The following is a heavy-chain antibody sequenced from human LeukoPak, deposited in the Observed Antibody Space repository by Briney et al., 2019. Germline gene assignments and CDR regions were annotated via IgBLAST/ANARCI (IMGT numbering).Heavy chain of an antibody. D-gene: IGHD6-6*01. Sequence: ASVKVSCKAWDYTVTSYGIGWVRRAPGQGLEWMGWISAYNGNTNYAQKLQGRVTMTTDTSTSTAYMELRSLRSDDTAVYYCARDPTTYQYSSSSVWFDPWGQGTLVTVSS. CDR1: DYTVTSYG. J-gene: IGHJ5*02. CDR2: ISAYNGNT. CDR3: ARDPTTYQYSSSSVWFDP. V-gene: IGHV1-18*01.